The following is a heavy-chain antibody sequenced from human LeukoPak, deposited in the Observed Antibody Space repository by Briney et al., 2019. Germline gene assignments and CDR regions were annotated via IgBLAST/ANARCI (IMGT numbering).Heavy chain of an antibody. CDR2: ISSNGGST. V-gene: IGHV3-64D*09. Sequence: HPGGSLRLSCSASGFTFSSYAMYWVRQAPGKGLEYVTAISSNGGSTYYADSVKGRFTISRDNSKNTLYLQMSSLRGGDTAVYYCVKDLVGATDYWGQGTLVTVSS. D-gene: IGHD1-26*01. CDR3: VKDLVGATDY. J-gene: IGHJ4*02. CDR1: GFTFSSYA.